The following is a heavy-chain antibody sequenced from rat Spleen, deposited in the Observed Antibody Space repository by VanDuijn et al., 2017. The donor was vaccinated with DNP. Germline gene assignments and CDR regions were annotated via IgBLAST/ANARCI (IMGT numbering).Heavy chain of an antibody. CDR3: ARLLDY. CDR1: GFSLTSYN. J-gene: IGHJ2*01. Sequence: QVQLKESGPGLVQPSQTLSLTCTVSGFSLTSYNVHWVRQPTGKGLEWMGIIWTGGSTDYNSALKSRLSISRDTSKSQVFLKMNSVQTEDTAMYFCARLLDYWGQGVMVTVSS. CDR2: IWTGGST. V-gene: IGHV2-30*01.